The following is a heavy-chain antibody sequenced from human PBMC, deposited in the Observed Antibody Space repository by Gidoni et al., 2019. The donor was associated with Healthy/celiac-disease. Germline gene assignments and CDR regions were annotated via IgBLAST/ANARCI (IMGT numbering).Heavy chain of an antibody. J-gene: IGHJ3*02. CDR2: IRSKAYGGTT. V-gene: IGHV3-49*02. Sequence: QAPGKGLEWVGFIRSKAYGGTTEYAASVKGRFTISRDDSKSIAYLQMNSLKTEDTAVYYCADSSGYSVSSFDIWGQGTMVTVSS. CDR3: ADSSGYSVSSFDI. D-gene: IGHD3-22*01.